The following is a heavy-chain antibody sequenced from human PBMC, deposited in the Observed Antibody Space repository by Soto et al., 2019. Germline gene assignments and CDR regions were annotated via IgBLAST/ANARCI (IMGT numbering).Heavy chain of an antibody. CDR3: ARARPDIVMVVGETPGYYGMDV. J-gene: IGHJ6*02. CDR1: GFRFSDYY. D-gene: IGHD2-15*01. Sequence: QVQLVESGGGLVKPGGSLRLSCAASGFRFSDYYMTWLRQAPGKGLEWVSYINSRGSTIYQADSVKGRFTVSRDNAKNSLYLQMNSLRVEDTAVYFCARARPDIVMVVGETPGYYGMDVWGQGTTVTVS. CDR2: INSRGSTI. V-gene: IGHV3-11*01.